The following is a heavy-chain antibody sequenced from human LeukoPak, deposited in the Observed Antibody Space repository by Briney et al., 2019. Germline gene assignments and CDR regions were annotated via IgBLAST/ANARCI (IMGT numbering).Heavy chain of an antibody. J-gene: IGHJ4*02. CDR2: ISSSGSTI. CDR3: AASTVRGRFDY. D-gene: IGHD3-10*01. V-gene: IGHV3-48*03. CDR1: GFTFSSYE. Sequence: AVSLRPSCAGSGFTFSSYEMNWVRQAPGKGLEWVSYISSSGSTIYYADSVKGRFTISRDNAKNSPYLQMNSLRAEDTAVYYCAASTVRGRFDYWGQGTLITVSS.